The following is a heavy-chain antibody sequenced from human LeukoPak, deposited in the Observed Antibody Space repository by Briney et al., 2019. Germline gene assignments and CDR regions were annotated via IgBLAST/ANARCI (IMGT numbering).Heavy chain of an antibody. CDR2: INPNSGGT. CDR3: AREVITMVRGELSGP. Sequence: ASVKVSCNASEYTFTGYYMHWVRQAPGQGLEWMGWINPNSGGTNYAQKFQGRVTMTRDTSISTAYMELSRLRSDDTAVYYCAREVITMVRGELSGPWGQGTLVTVSS. V-gene: IGHV1-2*02. CDR1: EYTFTGYY. D-gene: IGHD3-10*01. J-gene: IGHJ5*02.